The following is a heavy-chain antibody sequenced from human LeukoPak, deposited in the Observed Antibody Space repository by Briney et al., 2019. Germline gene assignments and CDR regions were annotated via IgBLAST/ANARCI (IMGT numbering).Heavy chain of an antibody. Sequence: GSLRLSCAASGFSFSSFAMTWVRQPPGKGLEWIGEINHSGSTNYNPSLTSRVTISPDTSKNHFSLRLSSVTAADTAVYYCAGTRQGWLPQYYFDYWGQGTLVTVSS. CDR3: AGTRQGWLPQYYFDY. CDR1: GFSFSSFA. CDR2: INHSGST. D-gene: IGHD5-12*01. J-gene: IGHJ4*02. V-gene: IGHV4-34*01.